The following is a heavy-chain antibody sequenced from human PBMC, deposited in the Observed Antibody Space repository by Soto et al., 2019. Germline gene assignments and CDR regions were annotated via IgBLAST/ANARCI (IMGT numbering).Heavy chain of an antibody. Sequence: ASVKVSCKASGGTFSSYAVSWVRQAPGQGLEWMGGIIPIFGTANYAQKFQGRVTITADKSTSTAYMELSSLRSEDTAVYYCARALDTAMVQFDYWGQGTLVTVSS. D-gene: IGHD5-18*01. CDR1: GGTFSSYA. V-gene: IGHV1-69*06. CDR2: IIPIFGTA. J-gene: IGHJ4*02. CDR3: ARALDTAMVQFDY.